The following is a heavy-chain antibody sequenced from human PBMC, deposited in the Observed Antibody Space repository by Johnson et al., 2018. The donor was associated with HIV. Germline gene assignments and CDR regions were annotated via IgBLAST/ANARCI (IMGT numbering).Heavy chain of an antibody. CDR2: ISWNSGSI. D-gene: IGHD2-15*01. V-gene: IGHV3-74*01. CDR1: GFTFSSYW. CDR3: AREGVEGAFDI. Sequence: VQLVESGGGLVQPGGSLRLSCAASGFTFSSYWMHWVRQVPGKGLEWVSRISWNSGSIGYADSVKGRFTISRDNAKNSLYLQMNSLRAEDTAVYYCAREGVEGAFDIWGQGTMVTVSS. J-gene: IGHJ3*02.